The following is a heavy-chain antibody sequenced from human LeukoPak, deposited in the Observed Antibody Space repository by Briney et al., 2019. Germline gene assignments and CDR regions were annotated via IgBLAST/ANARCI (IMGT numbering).Heavy chain of an antibody. Sequence: GGSLRLSCAASGFTFSSYGMHWVRQAPGKGLEWVAVISYDGSNKYYADSVKGRFTISRDNSKNTLYLQMNSLRAEDTAVYYCAKNVAAAGTDTDYWGQGTLVTVSS. V-gene: IGHV3-30*18. J-gene: IGHJ4*02. CDR3: AKNVAAAGTDTDY. CDR1: GFTFSSYG. D-gene: IGHD6-13*01. CDR2: ISYDGSNK.